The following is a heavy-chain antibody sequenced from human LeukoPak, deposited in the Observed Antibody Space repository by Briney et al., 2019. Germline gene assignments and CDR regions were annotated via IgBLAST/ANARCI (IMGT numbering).Heavy chain of an antibody. V-gene: IGHV5-51*01. D-gene: IGHD1-26*01. J-gene: IGHJ3*02. Sequence: GESLKISCKGSGYSFTSYWIGWVRQMPGKGLEWMGIIYPGDSDTRYSPSFQGQVTISADKSISTAYLQWSSLKASDTAMYYCARPVNSHQVGATSLGAFDIWGQGTMVTVSS. CDR1: GYSFTSYW. CDR2: IYPGDSDT. CDR3: ARPVNSHQVGATSLGAFDI.